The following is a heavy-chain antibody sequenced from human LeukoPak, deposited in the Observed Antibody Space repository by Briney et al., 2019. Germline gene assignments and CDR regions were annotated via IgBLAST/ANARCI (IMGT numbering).Heavy chain of an antibody. CDR2: ISYDGSDK. Sequence: PGGSLRLSCAASGFTFSSYAMHWVRQAPGKGLEWVAVISYDGSDKYYADSVKGRFTISRDNSKSTLYLQMNSLRAEDTAVYYCATLADYWGQGTLVTVSS. CDR3: ATLADY. CDR1: GFTFSSYA. J-gene: IGHJ4*02. V-gene: IGHV3-30*01.